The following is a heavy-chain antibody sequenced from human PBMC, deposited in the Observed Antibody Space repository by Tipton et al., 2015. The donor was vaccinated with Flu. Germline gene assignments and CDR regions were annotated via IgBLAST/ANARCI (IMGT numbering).Heavy chain of an antibody. CDR1: GGSISSYY. CDR2: IYTSGST. V-gene: IGHV4-4*07. CDR3: ARGVLWFGESQYYGMDV. Sequence: TLSLTCTVSGGSISSYYWSWIRQPAGKGLGWIGRIYTSGSTNYNPSLKSRVTMSVDTSKNQFSLKLSSVTAADTAVYYCARGVLWFGESQYYGMDVWGQGTTVTVSS. J-gene: IGHJ6*02. D-gene: IGHD3-10*01.